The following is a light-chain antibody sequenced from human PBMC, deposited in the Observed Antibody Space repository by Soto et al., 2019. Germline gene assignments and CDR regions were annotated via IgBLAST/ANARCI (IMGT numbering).Light chain of an antibody. CDR2: GAS. Sequence: DIQMTQSPSSLSASVGDRVTITCRASQRISNNLNWYQQKPGKAPKLLIYGASSLQSGVPSRFSGSGSGTDFTLTFSSLQPEDFATYYCQQSYSTPPYTFGQGTKLEIK. J-gene: IGKJ2*01. CDR3: QQSYSTPPYT. V-gene: IGKV1-39*01. CDR1: QRISNN.